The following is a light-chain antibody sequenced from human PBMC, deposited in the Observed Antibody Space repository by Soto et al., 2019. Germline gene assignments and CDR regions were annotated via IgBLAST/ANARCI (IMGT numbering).Light chain of an antibody. CDR3: QQYNNWPTT. CDR2: GAS. Sequence: EIVMTQSPATLSVSPGERATLSCRASQSVSSNLAWYQQKPGQAPRLLIYGASTRATGIPARFSGSGSGTEFTLTISTLQSEDFAVYYCQQYNNWPTTVVQGTKVDIK. CDR1: QSVSSN. V-gene: IGKV3-15*01. J-gene: IGKJ1*01.